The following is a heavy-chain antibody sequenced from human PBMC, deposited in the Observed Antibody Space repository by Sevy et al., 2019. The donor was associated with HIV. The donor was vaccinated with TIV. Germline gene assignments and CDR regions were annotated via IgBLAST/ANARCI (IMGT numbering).Heavy chain of an antibody. CDR3: AREGCTMPHGY. D-gene: IGHD2-2*01. J-gene: IGHJ4*02. V-gene: IGHV3-23*01. Sequence: GGSLRLSCAASGFTFNKYSMSWVRQPPGKGLEWVATLSFGCGEINYADSVKGRVTISIDNSKNSFYLQMNNLRAEDTALYDCAREGCTMPHGYWGQGTLVTVSS. CDR2: LSFGCGEI. CDR1: GFTFNKYS.